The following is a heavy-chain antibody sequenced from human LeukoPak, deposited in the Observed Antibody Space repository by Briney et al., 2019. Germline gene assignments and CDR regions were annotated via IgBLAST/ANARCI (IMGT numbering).Heavy chain of an antibody. CDR3: ARSITMIVVVIRNDAFDI. CDR2: ISSSGSTI. V-gene: IGHV3-48*04. D-gene: IGHD3-22*01. CDR1: GFTFSSYS. J-gene: IGHJ3*02. Sequence: GGSLRLSCAASGFTFSSYSMNWVRQAPGKGLEWVSSISSSGSTIYYADSVKGRFTISRDNAKNSLYLQMNSLRAEDTAVYYCARSITMIVVVIRNDAFDIWGQGTMVTVSS.